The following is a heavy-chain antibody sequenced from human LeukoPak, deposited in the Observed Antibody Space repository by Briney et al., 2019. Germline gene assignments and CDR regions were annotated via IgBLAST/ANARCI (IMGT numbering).Heavy chain of an antibody. J-gene: IGHJ4*02. D-gene: IGHD3-3*01. CDR1: GGSISSSSYY. Sequence: SETLSLTCTVSGGSISSSSYYWGWIRQPPGKGLEWIGSIYYSGSTHYNPSLKSRVTISVDTSKNQFSLKLSSVTAADTAVYYCARPQESHYDFWSGYYTGGFDYWGQGTLVTVSS. V-gene: IGHV4-39*01. CDR2: IYYSGST. CDR3: ARPQESHYDFWSGYYTGGFDY.